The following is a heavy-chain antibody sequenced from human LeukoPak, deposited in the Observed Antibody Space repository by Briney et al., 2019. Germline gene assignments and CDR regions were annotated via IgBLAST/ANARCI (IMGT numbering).Heavy chain of an antibody. CDR2: IYSGGST. CDR3: GRGWAACPVPLAY. Sequence: GGSLRLSCAASGFTVSSNYMSWVRQAPGKGLEWVSVIYSGGSTYYADSVKGRFTISRDNSKNTLYLQMNSLRAEDTAVYYCGRGWAACPVPLAYWGQGTLVTVSS. V-gene: IGHV3-53*01. J-gene: IGHJ4*02. D-gene: IGHD6-6*01. CDR1: GFTVSSNY.